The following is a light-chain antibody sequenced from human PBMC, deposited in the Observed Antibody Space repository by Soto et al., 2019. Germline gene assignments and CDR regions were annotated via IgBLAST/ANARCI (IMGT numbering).Light chain of an antibody. CDR2: GAS. CDR3: PQYGISPPRT. J-gene: IGKJ1*01. V-gene: IGKV3-20*01. Sequence: EIVLTQSPGILSLSPGERATLSCRASQSVSSNYLAWYQQKPGQAPRLLIYGASSRAPGIPDRFSGSGSGTDFTLTIGRLEPEDFAVYYCPQYGISPPRTFGQGTTVEIK. CDR1: QSVSSNY.